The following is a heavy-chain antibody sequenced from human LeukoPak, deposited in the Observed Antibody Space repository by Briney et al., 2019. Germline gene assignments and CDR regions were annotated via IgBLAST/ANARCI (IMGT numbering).Heavy chain of an antibody. V-gene: IGHV3-30*18. D-gene: IGHD2-8*01. CDR1: GFTFSSYG. CDR2: ISYDGSNK. Sequence: PGRSLRLSCAASGFTFSSYGMHWVRQAPGKGLEWVAVISYDGSNKYYADSVKGRFTISRDNSKNTLYLQMNSLRAEDTAVYYCAKERTKGGYFDYWGQGTLVTVSS. J-gene: IGHJ4*02. CDR3: AKERTKGGYFDY.